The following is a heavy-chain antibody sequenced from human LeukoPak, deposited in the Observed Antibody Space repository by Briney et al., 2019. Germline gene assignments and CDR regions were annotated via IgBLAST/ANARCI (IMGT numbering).Heavy chain of an antibody. Sequence: GGSLRLSCAASGFTFSTYWMSWVRQAPGKGLEWVANIKQDGSEKYYVDSVKGRFTISRDNAKNSLYLQMNSLRAEDTAVYYCARDHYYYGSGSYYNVPYWGQGTLVTVSS. CDR3: ARDHYYYGSGSYYNVPY. V-gene: IGHV3-7*01. CDR1: GFTFSTYW. D-gene: IGHD3-10*01. CDR2: IKQDGSEK. J-gene: IGHJ4*02.